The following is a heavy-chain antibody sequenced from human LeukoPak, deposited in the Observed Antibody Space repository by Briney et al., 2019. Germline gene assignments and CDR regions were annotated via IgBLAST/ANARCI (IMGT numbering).Heavy chain of an antibody. CDR3: AREDSPVATIPFDY. CDR1: GYTFTSYY. CDR2: INPSGGST. Sequence: SXKVSCKASGYTFTSYYMHWVRQAPGQGLEWMGIINPSGGSTSYSQKFQGRVTMTRDTSTSTVYMELSILRSEDTAVYYCAREDSPVATIPFDYWGQGTLVTVSS. D-gene: IGHD5-12*01. V-gene: IGHV1-46*01. J-gene: IGHJ4*02.